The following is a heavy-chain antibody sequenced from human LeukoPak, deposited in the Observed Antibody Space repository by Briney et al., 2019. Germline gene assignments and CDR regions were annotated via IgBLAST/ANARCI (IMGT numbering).Heavy chain of an antibody. CDR1: GGSISSYY. CDR3: ARWNGDYDPLPFDY. V-gene: IGHV4-59*01. CDR2: IYYSGST. J-gene: IGHJ4*02. D-gene: IGHD4-17*01. Sequence: SETLSLTCTVSGGSISSYYWSWIRQPPGKGLEWIGYIYYSGSTNYNPSLKSRVTISVDTSKNQFSLKLSSVTAADTAVYYCARWNGDYDPLPFDYWGQGTLVTVSS.